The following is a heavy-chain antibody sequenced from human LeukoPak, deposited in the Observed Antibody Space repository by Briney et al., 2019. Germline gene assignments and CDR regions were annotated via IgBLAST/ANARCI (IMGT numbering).Heavy chain of an antibody. V-gene: IGHV3-23*01. Sequence: PGGSLRLSCAASGFTFSSYAMSWVRQPPGKGLEWVSAISNSGGSTNYADSVKGRFTISRDNSKNTLYLQMNSLRAEDTAVYYCAKRSCSGGSWNFDYWGQGTLVTVSS. CDR1: GFTFSSYA. D-gene: IGHD2-15*01. CDR2: ISNSGGST. J-gene: IGHJ4*02. CDR3: AKRSCSGGSWNFDY.